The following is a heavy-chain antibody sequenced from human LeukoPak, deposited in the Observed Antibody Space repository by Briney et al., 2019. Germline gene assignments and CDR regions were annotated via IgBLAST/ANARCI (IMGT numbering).Heavy chain of an antibody. Sequence: GGSLRLSCAASGLTFSSYSMNWVRQAPGKGLEWVSYISSSSSTIYYADSVKGRFTISRDNAKNSPYLQMNSLRAEDTAVYYCATRPGYSSLRAIWGQGTLVTVSS. CDR2: ISSSSSTI. CDR1: GLTFSSYS. J-gene: IGHJ4*02. CDR3: ATRPGYSSLRAI. V-gene: IGHV3-48*01. D-gene: IGHD5-18*01.